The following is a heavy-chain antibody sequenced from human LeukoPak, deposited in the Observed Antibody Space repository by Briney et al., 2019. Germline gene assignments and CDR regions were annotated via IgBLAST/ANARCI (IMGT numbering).Heavy chain of an antibody. CDR2: TSRRDGTS. V-gene: IGHV3-48*01. D-gene: IGHD6-13*01. J-gene: IGHJ4*02. CDR3: ANSHSSSWTYFDY. Sequence: GGSLRLSCAASGFTFSSYSVNWVRQAPGKGLEWISYTSRRDGTSYYADSVMGRFTISRDNVKNSLYLQMNSLRAEDTAVYYCANSHSSSWTYFDYWGQGTLVTVSS. CDR1: GFTFSSYS.